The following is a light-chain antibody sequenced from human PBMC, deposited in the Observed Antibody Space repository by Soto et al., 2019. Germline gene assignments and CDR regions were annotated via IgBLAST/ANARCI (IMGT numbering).Light chain of an antibody. CDR3: HHYNESPLT. Sequence: EVVMTQSPATLSVSPGEKATLSCRASHIVSNNLAWYQQKPGQAPRLLIYFASTRATGIPARFSGSGSGTEFTLTISSLQSEDFAVYYCHHYNESPLTFGGGTKVETK. CDR1: HIVSNN. CDR2: FAS. J-gene: IGKJ4*01. V-gene: IGKV3-15*01.